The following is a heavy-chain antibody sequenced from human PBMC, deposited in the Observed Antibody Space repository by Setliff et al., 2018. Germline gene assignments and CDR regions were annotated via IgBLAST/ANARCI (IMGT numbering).Heavy chain of an antibody. J-gene: IGHJ5*02. V-gene: IGHV3-30*02. CDR2: IIQEGYNE. D-gene: IGHD2-15*01. Sequence: QAGGSLTLACAPSGFSFSSVWMGWVRQRPGRGQEWVANIIQEGYNEFYADSEKGRFTVFRDNSKNTLYLQMSSLRANDTALYYGARDQFRDTGGLYSWGQGNLVTVSS. CDR1: GFSFSSVW. CDR3: ARDQFRDTGGLYS.